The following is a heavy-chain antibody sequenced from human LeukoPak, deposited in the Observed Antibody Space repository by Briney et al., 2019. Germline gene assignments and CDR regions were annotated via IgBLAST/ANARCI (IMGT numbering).Heavy chain of an antibody. Sequence: SETLSLTCTVSGGSISSYYWSWIRQPPGKGLEWIGYIYYGGSTNYNPSLKSRVTISVDTSKNQFSLKLSSVTAADTAVYYCARGDSSGWYLSLWGQGTLVTVSS. J-gene: IGHJ4*02. CDR1: GGSISSYY. D-gene: IGHD6-19*01. CDR2: IYYGGST. V-gene: IGHV4-59*01. CDR3: ARGDSSGWYLSL.